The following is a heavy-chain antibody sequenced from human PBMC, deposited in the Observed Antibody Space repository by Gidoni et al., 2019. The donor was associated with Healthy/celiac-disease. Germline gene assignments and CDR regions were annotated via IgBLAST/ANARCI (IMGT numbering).Heavy chain of an antibody. V-gene: IGHV3-30*18. J-gene: IGHJ5*02. CDR1: AVPLSSYG. CDR3: AKDHYSGSGNNWFDP. D-gene: IGHD3-10*01. CDR2: RSYDGSNK. Sequence: QVQLLQSGGGVVQPGRSLRLSCAASAVPLSSYGMHWDRQAPCKGLAWVAVRSYDGSNKYYADSVKGRFTISSDNSKNTLYLQMNSLRAEDTAVSYCAKDHYSGSGNNWFDPWGQGTLVTVSS.